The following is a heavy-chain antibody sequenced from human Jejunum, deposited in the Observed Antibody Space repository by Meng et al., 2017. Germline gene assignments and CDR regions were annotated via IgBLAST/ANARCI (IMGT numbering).Heavy chain of an antibody. D-gene: IGHD3-10*01. CDR3: AKDRVIRGIMGAFDM. CDR2: ISGSDETT. Sequence: GGSLRLSCAASGFTFRSYAMSWVRQAPGKGLEWVSTISGSDETTYYSDSAKGRFTISRDSSENKVSLQMNSLRADDTAVYYCAKDRVIRGIMGAFDMWGLGTRVT. J-gene: IGHJ3*02. V-gene: IGHV3-23*01. CDR1: GFTFRSYA.